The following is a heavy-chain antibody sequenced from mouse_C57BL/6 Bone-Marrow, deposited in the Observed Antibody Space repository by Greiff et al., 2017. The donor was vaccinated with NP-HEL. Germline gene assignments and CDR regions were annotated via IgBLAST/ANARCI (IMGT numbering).Heavy chain of an antibody. V-gene: IGHV1-50*01. CDR2: IDPFDSYT. D-gene: IGHD1-1*01. CDR3: ARKAYYGRSYEFAY. J-gene: IGHJ3*01. Sequence: VQLQQPGAELVKPGASVKLSCKASGYTFTTYWMQWVKQRPGQGLEWIGAIDPFDSYTNYNQKFKGKATLTVDTSSSTAYMQLSSLTSEDSAVYYCARKAYYGRSYEFAYWGQGTLVTVSA. CDR1: GYTFTTYW.